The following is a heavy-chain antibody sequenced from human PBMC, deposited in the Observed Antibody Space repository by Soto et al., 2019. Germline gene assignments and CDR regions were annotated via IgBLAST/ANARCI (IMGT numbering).Heavy chain of an antibody. D-gene: IGHD3-9*01. CDR3: ARGYYDILTGPGYAFDI. V-gene: IGHV3-13*01. J-gene: IGHJ3*02. Sequence: GGSLRLSCAASGFTFSSYDMHWVRQATGKGLEWVSAIGTAGDTYYPGSVKGRFTISRENAKNSLYLQMNSLRAGDTAVYYCARGYYDILTGPGYAFDIWGQGTMVTVSS. CDR2: IGTAGDT. CDR1: GFTFSSYD.